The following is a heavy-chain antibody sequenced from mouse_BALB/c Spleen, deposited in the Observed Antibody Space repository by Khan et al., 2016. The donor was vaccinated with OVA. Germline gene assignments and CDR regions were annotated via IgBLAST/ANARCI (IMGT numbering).Heavy chain of an antibody. J-gene: IGHJ3*01. V-gene: IGHV5-15*02. CDR1: GFTFIDYG. Sequence: VELVESGGGLVQPGGSRKLSCAASGFTFIDYGMAWVRQTPGKGPAWIAFISSVAYSIYYADTVTGRFTISRENAKTTLYLELNSRRSDDTAMYYCARGGFAYWGQGTLVTVSA. CDR2: ISSVAYSI. CDR3: ARGGFAY.